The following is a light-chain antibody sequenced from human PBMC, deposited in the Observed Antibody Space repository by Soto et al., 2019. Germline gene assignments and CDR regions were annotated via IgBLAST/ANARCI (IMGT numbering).Light chain of an antibody. Sequence: IQMTQSPASRSASLGERATITCRASQSIYRALHWYQHRPGQAPNLLISRASSLQSGVPSRFSGSGFGTDFTLTISSLQREDFATYYCQQSHITQYSFGQGTTVEIK. J-gene: IGKJ2*03. V-gene: IGKV1-39*01. CDR3: QQSHITQYS. CDR1: QSIYRA. CDR2: RAS.